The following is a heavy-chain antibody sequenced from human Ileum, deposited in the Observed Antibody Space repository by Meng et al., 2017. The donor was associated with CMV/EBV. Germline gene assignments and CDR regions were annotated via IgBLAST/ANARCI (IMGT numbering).Heavy chain of an antibody. CDR1: GFTFSYYW. D-gene: IGHD1-14*01. CDR3: VRDLVGNRDS. J-gene: IGHJ5*01. V-gene: IGHV3-74*03. Sequence: EVELVEFWGGLVRAGGSLRLSCADSGFTFSYYWMHWVRQAPGEGPVWVSRIDTDGTVTSYAESVRGRFTISRDNSKNTLYLQMNDLRAGDSGVYYCVRDLVGNRDSWGHGTLVTVSS. CDR2: IDTDGTVT.